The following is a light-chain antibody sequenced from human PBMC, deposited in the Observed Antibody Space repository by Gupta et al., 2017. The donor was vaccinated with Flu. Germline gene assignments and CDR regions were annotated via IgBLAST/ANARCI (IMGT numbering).Light chain of an antibody. Sequence: LSLYTGERDTLSCRASQSVSRRYLDWYEEKLGQAPRRLIYGASSRATGSQDMCSGSGVGTDVNLTIIRREPEDFEVYYCQQEGSEPRVGTFGQGTKVEVK. CDR2: GAS. CDR3: QQEGSEPRVGT. J-gene: IGKJ1*01. CDR1: QSVSRRY. V-gene: IGKV3-20*01.